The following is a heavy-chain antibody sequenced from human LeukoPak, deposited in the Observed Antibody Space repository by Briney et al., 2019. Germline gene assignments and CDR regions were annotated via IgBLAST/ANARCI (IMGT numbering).Heavy chain of an antibody. V-gene: IGHV3-9*03. J-gene: IGHJ4*02. CDR3: AKDAGRYSSGWFDY. CDR1: GFTFDDYA. CDR2: ISWNSGSI. Sequence: PGRSLRLSCAASGFTFDDYAMHWVRQAPGKGLEWVSGISWNSGSIGYADSVKGRFTISRDNAKNSLYLQMNSLRAEDMALYYCAKDAGRYSSGWFDYWGQGTLVTVSS. D-gene: IGHD6-19*01.